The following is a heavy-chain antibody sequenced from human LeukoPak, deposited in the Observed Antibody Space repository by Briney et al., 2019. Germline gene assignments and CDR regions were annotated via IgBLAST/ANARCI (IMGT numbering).Heavy chain of an antibody. CDR2: INPNSGGT. V-gene: IGHV1-2*02. D-gene: IGHD2-15*01. J-gene: IGHJ4*02. Sequence: ASVKVSCKASGYTFTGYYMHWVRQAPGQGLERMGWINPNSGGTNYAQKFQGRVTMTRDTSISTAYMELSRLRSADTAVYYCARDYCSGGSCYQYFDYWGQGTLVTVSS. CDR1: GYTFTGYY. CDR3: ARDYCSGGSCYQYFDY.